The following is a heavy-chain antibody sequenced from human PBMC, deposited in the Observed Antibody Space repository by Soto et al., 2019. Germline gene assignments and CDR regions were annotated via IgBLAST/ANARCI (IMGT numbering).Heavy chain of an antibody. CDR3: TRDLFFTSTSTVTTDAY. J-gene: IGHJ4*02. D-gene: IGHD4-17*01. CDR2: ISPETGKT. V-gene: IGHV1-18*04. Sequence: HVQLVQSGAEVKKPGASVRVSCKASGYTFTNFGLSWVRQAPGQGPEWMGWISPETGKTTYSHKFQGRVTMTTDTSTTTLYLDLGSLSSDDTAVYYCTRDLFFTSTSTVTTDAYWGQGTLVTVSS. CDR1: GYTFTNFG.